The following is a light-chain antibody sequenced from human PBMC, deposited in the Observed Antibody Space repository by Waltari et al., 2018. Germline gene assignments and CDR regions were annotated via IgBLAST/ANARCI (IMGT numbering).Light chain of an antibody. CDR2: KAS. V-gene: IGKV1-5*03. Sequence: DIEMTQSPSTLSASVGDRVTITCRASQSISNWLCWYQQKLGKAPNLLIYKASSVESGGPSRFSGSRAGTEFTLTISSLQPDDFATYYCQHYYSYPITFGRGTRLEIK. J-gene: IGKJ2*01. CDR3: QHYYSYPIT. CDR1: QSISNW.